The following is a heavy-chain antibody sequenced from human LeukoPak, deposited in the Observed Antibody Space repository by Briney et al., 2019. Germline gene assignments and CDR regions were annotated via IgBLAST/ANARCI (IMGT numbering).Heavy chain of an antibody. CDR3: AREPGGGFHFDY. J-gene: IGHJ4*02. D-gene: IGHD3-16*01. CDR1: GYIFTTYY. V-gene: IGHV1-46*01. CDR2: INPTYGVT. Sequence: ASVKVSCKASGYIFTTYYMHWLRQVPGQGLEWMGVINPTYGVTSNAQKFQGRVTMTRDTSTSTVYMELSSLRSEDTAVYYCAREPGGGFHFDYWGQGTLVTVSS.